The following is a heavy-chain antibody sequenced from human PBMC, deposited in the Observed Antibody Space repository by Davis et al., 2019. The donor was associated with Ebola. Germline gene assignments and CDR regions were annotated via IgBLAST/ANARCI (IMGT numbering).Heavy chain of an antibody. D-gene: IGHD3-22*01. Sequence: GGSLRLSCAASGFTFSTYAMMWVRQAPGKGLEWVSSISSGVGVPYYADSVKDRFTISRDNSKNTLFLQMNSLRAEDTAVYYCAKDRGYYFDRRGYYSVGFDSWGQGTLVAVSS. J-gene: IGHJ4*02. CDR2: ISSGVGVP. CDR3: AKDRGYYFDRRGYYSVGFDS. V-gene: IGHV3-23*01. CDR1: GFTFSTYA.